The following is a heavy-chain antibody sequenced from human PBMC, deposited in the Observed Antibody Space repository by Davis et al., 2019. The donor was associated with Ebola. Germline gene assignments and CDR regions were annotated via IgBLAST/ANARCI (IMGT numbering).Heavy chain of an antibody. J-gene: IGHJ2*01. D-gene: IGHD5-18*01. CDR1: GYTFTSYG. CDR3: ARGVSPWIQLWLLPYFDL. Sequence: ASVKVSCKASGYTFTSYGINWVRQATGQGLEWMGWMNPNSGNTGYAQKFQGRVTMTRNTSISTAYMELSSLRSEDTAVYYCARGVSPWIQLWLLPYFDLWGRGTLVTVSS. V-gene: IGHV1-8*02. CDR2: MNPNSGNT.